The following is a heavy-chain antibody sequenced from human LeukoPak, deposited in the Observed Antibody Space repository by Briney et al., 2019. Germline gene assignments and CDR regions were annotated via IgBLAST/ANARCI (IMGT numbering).Heavy chain of an antibody. D-gene: IGHD4-17*01. CDR2: ISYDGGNK. CDR1: GFTFSSYG. CDR3: AKGRYHLATVTLLDY. Sequence: GGSLRLSCGASGFTFSSYGIHWVRQAPGKGLEWVAVISYDGGNKYYADSVKGRFTISRDNSKNTLYLQMNSLRAEDTAVYYCAKGRYHLATVTLLDYWGQGTLVTVSS. V-gene: IGHV3-30*18. J-gene: IGHJ4*02.